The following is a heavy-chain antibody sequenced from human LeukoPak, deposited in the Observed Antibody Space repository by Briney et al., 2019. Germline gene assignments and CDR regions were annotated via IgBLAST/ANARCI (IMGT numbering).Heavy chain of an antibody. Sequence: SQTLSLTCAISGDSVSSNSAAWNWIRQSPSRGLEWLGRTYYRSKWYNDYAVSVKSRITINPDTSKNQFSLQLNSVTPEDTAVYYCARAGGDQEQWLYQFDDAFDIWGQGTMVTVSS. CDR1: GDSVSSNSAA. D-gene: IGHD6-19*01. V-gene: IGHV6-1*01. CDR2: TYYRSKWYN. J-gene: IGHJ3*02. CDR3: ARAGGDQEQWLYQFDDAFDI.